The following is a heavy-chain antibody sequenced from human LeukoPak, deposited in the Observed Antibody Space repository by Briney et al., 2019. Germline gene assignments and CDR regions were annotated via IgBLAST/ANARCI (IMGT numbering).Heavy chain of an antibody. V-gene: IGHV3-48*02. J-gene: IGHJ3*02. CDR3: ASSYYPTDDAFDI. CDR1: GFTFSSYS. D-gene: IGHD3-10*01. CDR2: ISSSSSTI. Sequence: GGSLRLSCAASGFTFSSYSMNWVRQAPGKGLEWVSYISSSSSTIHYADSVKGRFTISRDNAKNSLYLQMNSLRDEDTAVYYCASSYYPTDDAFDIWGQGTMVTVSS.